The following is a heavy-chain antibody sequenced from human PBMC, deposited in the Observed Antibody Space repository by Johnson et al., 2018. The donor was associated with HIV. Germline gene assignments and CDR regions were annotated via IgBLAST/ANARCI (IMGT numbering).Heavy chain of an antibody. V-gene: IGHV3-15*01. CDR2: IKNKADGGTT. CDR1: GFTFTNAW. D-gene: IGHD6-19*01. CDR3: TTVTKFPYSSGWDYDAFDI. Sequence: VQLVESGGGLVQPGGSLRLSCAASGFTFTNAWMIWVRQAPGKGLEWVGRIKNKADGGTTDYAAPVKGRFTISRDDSKNTLYLQMNSLKTEDTAVYYCTTVTKFPYSSGWDYDAFDIWGQGTMVTVSS. J-gene: IGHJ3*02.